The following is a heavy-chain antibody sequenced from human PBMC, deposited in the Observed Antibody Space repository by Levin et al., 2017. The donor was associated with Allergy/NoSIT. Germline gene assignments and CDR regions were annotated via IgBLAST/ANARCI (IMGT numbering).Heavy chain of an antibody. Sequence: ASVKVSCKASGYSFTDYYMHWVRQAPGQGLEWMGWINPNSGDTDYAQKFQGRVTMTRDTSISTAYMELTRLRSDDTAVYYCVAGGNDFVSLAWGQGALVTVSS. CDR3: VAGGNDFVSLA. J-gene: IGHJ5*02. CDR2: INPNSGDT. CDR1: GYSFTDYY. D-gene: IGHD3-16*01. V-gene: IGHV1-2*02.